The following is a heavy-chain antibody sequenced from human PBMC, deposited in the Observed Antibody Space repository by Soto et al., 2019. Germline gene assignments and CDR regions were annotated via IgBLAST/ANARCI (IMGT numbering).Heavy chain of an antibody. CDR3: AGAYDIMEGYFEY. V-gene: IGHV4-31*03. CDR2: IYYSGTT. Sequence: SETLSLTCTVSGGSINNGDYSWSWVRQHPGKGLEWIGYIYYSGTTYYNPSLKSRVTMSVDPSKNQFSLKLSSVTAADTAVYYCAGAYDIMEGYFEYWSQGTLVTVS. J-gene: IGHJ4*02. CDR1: GGSINNGDYS. D-gene: IGHD3-22*01.